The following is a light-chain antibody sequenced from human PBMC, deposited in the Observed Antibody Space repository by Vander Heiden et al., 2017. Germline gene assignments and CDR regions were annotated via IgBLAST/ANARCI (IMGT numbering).Light chain of an antibody. Sequence: DIHMTHSPSSLSASVGDRVTITCRASQSISRYLNWYKQKPGNATKVVIYAASSLHREVPSRFSGSGSGTDFTLTISSLQPEDIATYYCQQSYSTPLTFGGGTQVEIK. CDR2: AAS. CDR1: QSISRY. J-gene: IGKJ4*01. CDR3: QQSYSTPLT. V-gene: IGKV1-39*01.